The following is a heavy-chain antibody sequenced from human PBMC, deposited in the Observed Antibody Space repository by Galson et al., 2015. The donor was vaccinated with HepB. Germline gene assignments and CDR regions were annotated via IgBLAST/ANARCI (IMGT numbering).Heavy chain of an antibody. V-gene: IGHV3-23*01. CDR1: GFTFSSHA. D-gene: IGHD4-17*01. CDR2: ISGSGGST. Sequence: SLRLSCAASGFTFSSHAMSWVRQAPGKGLEWVSAISGSGGSTYYADSVRGRFTISRDNSRDTLYLQMNSLRAEDTALYYCAKEPPWATTMTTPLDYWGQGTLVTVSS. CDR3: AKEPPWATTMTTPLDY. J-gene: IGHJ4*02.